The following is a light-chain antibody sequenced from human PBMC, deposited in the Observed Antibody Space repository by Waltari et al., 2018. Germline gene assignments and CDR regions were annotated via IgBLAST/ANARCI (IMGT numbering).Light chain of an antibody. J-gene: IGKJ1*01. CDR2: QAT. V-gene: IGKV1-5*03. Sequence: DIQMTQSPSVLSASVGDRVTITCLVSESIDSWLAWYQQRPGKAPKLLIRQATTLESGVPSRFSANESGTVFTLTISSLQPDDFATYYCQQYNIFWTFGQGTKVDI. CDR3: QQYNIFWT. CDR1: ESIDSW.